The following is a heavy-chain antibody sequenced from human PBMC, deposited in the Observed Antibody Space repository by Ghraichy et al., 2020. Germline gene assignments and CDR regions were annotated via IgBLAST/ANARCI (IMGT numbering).Heavy chain of an antibody. J-gene: IGHJ3*02. CDR1: GFSSSRYL. V-gene: IGHV3-7*03. D-gene: IGHD1-26*01. CDR3: ARDASGTQSGYAFDI. Sequence: GGSLRLSCLASGFSSSRYLMNWVRQAPGKGLEWVANINQDGSEKYYVDSVDGRFTISRDNAKNLVSLQMNSLRVEDTAVYYCARDASGTQSGYAFDIWGQGTMVSVSS. CDR2: INQDGSEK.